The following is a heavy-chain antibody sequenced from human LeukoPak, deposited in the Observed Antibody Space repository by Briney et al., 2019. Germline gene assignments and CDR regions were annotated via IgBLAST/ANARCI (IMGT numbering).Heavy chain of an antibody. CDR3: ARALPPPIAVAGTEPRTIGVFDY. J-gene: IGHJ4*02. V-gene: IGHV4-4*09. D-gene: IGHD6-19*01. Sequence: PSETLSLTCTVSGGYISNYHWSWIRQPPGKGLEWIGYIYTSGSTNYNPSLKSRVTISVDTSKNQFSLKLSSVTAADTAVYYCARALPPPIAVAGTEPRTIGVFDYWGQGTLVTVSS. CDR2: IYTSGST. CDR1: GGYISNYH.